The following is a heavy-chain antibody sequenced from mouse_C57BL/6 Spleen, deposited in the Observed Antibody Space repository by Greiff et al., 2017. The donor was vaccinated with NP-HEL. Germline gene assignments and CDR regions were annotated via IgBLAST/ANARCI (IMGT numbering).Heavy chain of an antibody. J-gene: IGHJ2*01. CDR1: GFSFNTYA. Sequence: EVKLVESGGGLVQPKGSLKLSCAASGFSFNTYAMNWVRQAPGKGLEWVARIRSKSNNYATYYADSVKDRFTISRDDSESMLYLQMNNLKTEDTAMYYCVRQGGSSYVHFDYWGQGTTLTVSS. V-gene: IGHV10-1*01. CDR3: VRQGGSSYVHFDY. D-gene: IGHD1-1*01. CDR2: IRSKSNNYAT.